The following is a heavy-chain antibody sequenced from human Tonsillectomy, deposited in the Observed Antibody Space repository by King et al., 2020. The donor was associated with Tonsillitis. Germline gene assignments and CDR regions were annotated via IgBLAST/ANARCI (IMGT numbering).Heavy chain of an antibody. V-gene: IGHV4-38-2*02. D-gene: IGHD3-3*01. CDR3: ARAYEFWSGYCFDY. CDR2: IYHSGST. Sequence: QVQLQESGPGLVKPSETLSLTCIVSGFSISSGYYWGWIRQPPGKGLEWIGSIYHSGSTNYNPSLKSRVNISVDTSKNQFSLKLSSVTAADTAVYYCARAYEFWSGYCFDYWGQGTLVTVSS. CDR1: GFSISSGYY. J-gene: IGHJ4*02.